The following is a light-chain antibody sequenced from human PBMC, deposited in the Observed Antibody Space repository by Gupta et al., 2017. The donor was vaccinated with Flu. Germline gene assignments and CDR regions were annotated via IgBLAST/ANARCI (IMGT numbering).Light chain of an antibody. J-gene: IGLJ2*01. Sequence: HSALAQPASVYGSPGQSINISCTGTSRDVGGYNYVSGYQQHTGKAPKLMIYSVSNRPSGVSNRFSGSKSGNTASLTISGLQAEDEADYYCSSYTSSSTLVFGGGTKLTVL. CDR3: SSYTSSSTLV. V-gene: IGLV2-14*01. CDR1: SRDVGGYNY. CDR2: SVS.